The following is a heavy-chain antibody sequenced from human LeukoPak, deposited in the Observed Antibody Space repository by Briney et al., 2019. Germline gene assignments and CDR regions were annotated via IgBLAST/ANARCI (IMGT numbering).Heavy chain of an antibody. J-gene: IGHJ4*02. CDR2: IYYSGST. CDR1: GGSISSSNYY. D-gene: IGHD3-10*01. V-gene: IGHV4-39*01. Sequence: SETLSLTCTVSGGSISSSNYYWGWIRQPPGKGLEWIGSIYYSGSTYYNTSLKSRVTISVDTSKNQFSLKLSSVTAADTAVYYCARSDGSGSLDYWGQGTLVTVSS. CDR3: ARSDGSGSLDY.